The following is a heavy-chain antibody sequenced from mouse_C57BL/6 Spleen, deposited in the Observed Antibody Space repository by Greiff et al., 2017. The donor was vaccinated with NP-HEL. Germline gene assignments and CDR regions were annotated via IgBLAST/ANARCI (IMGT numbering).Heavy chain of an antibody. V-gene: IGHV1-53*01. CDR2: INPSNGGT. D-gene: IGHD1-1*01. J-gene: IGHJ2*01. CDR1: GYTFTSYW. Sequence: QVQLQQSGTELVKPGASVKLSCKASGYTFTSYWMHWVKQRPGQGLEWIGNINPSNGGTNYNEKFKSKATLTVDKSSSTAYMQLSSLTSEDSAVYYCARSDITTVVATDYWGQGTTLTVSS. CDR3: ARSDITTVVATDY.